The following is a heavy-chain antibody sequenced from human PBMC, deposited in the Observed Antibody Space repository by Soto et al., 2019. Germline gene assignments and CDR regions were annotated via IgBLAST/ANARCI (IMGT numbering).Heavy chain of an antibody. CDR3: ARGSGITGTTSSDYYYGMDV. CDR2: IDWDDDK. J-gene: IGHJ6*02. D-gene: IGHD1-7*01. Sequence: SGPTLVNPTQTLTLTCTFSGFSLSTSGKCVSWIRQPPGKALEWLARIDWDDDKYYSTSLKTRLTISKDTSKNQVVLTMTNMDPVDTATYYCARGSGITGTTSSDYYYGMDVWGQGTTVTVS. V-gene: IGHV2-70*11. CDR1: GFSLSTSGKC.